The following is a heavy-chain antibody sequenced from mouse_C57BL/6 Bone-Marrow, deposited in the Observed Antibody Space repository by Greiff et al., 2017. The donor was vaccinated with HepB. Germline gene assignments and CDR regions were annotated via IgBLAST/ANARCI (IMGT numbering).Heavy chain of an antibody. V-gene: IGHV1-69*01. J-gene: IGHJ2*01. D-gene: IGHD1-1*01. CDR1: GYTFTSYW. CDR3: ARVGYYYGNDY. Sequence: QVQLKQPGAELVMPGASVKLSCKASGYTFTSYWMHWVKQRPGQGLEWIGEIDPSDSYTNYNQKFKGKSTLTVDKSSSTAYMQLSSLTSEDSAVYYCARVGYYYGNDYWGQGTTLTVSS. CDR2: IDPSDSYT.